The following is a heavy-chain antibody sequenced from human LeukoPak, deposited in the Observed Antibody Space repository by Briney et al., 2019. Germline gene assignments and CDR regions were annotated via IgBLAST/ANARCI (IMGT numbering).Heavy chain of an antibody. Sequence: ASVKVSCKASGGTFSSYTISWVRQAPGQGLEWMGRIIPILGIANYAQKFQGRVTITADKSTSTAYMELRSLRSADMAVYSCARAHMVRGAYFDYWGQGTQVTVSS. J-gene: IGHJ4*02. CDR1: GGTFSSYT. CDR3: ARAHMVRGAYFDY. D-gene: IGHD3-10*01. CDR2: IIPILGIA. V-gene: IGHV1-69*02.